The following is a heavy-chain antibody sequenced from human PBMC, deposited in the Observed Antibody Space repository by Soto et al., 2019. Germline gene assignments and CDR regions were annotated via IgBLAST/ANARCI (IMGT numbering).Heavy chain of an antibody. CDR1: GFTFSHYG. D-gene: IGHD1-26*01. Sequence: QVQLVESGGGVVQPGRSLRLSCAASGFTFSHYGIHRVRQAPGKGLEWVAVISYDGSNKHYADSVKGRFTVSRDNSKNAVYLQTNSLRAEDTAFYFCARSSGKYQGPRDYGGQGTLVTVAS. V-gene: IGHV3-30*03. CDR2: ISYDGSNK. J-gene: IGHJ4*02. CDR3: ARSSGKYQGPRDY.